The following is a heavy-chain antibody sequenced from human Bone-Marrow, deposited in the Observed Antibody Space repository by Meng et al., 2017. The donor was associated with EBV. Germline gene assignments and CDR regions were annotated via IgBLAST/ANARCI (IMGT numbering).Heavy chain of an antibody. J-gene: IGHJ5*02. CDR2: IIPIFGTA. V-gene: IGHV1-69*01. CDR1: GGHLSSYA. Sequence: QSGGGVKKPGAWWKVPCKASGGHLSSYAISWVRQAPGQGLEWMGGIIPIFGTANYAQKFQGRVTITADESTSTAYMELSSLRSEDTAVYYCARDLKGGPHQIAAAGSSWFDPWGQGTLVTVSS. D-gene: IGHD6-13*01. CDR3: ARDLKGGPHQIAAAGSSWFDP.